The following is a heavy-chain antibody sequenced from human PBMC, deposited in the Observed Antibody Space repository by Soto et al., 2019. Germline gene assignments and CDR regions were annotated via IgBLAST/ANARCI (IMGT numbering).Heavy chain of an antibody. V-gene: IGHV1-18*01. J-gene: IGHJ4*02. CDR2: IGAANRDT. Sequence: QVQLVQSGAEVKKPGASVKVSCKASGYTFTNFGISWMRQAPGQGLEWMGGIGAANRDTNYAQNLQARLTMTTDTSTNTAYMELRSLKSDDPAVYYCARDFSYGSETAYGYWGQGTLVTVSS. CDR1: GYTFTNFG. D-gene: IGHD3-10*01. CDR3: ARDFSYGSETAYGY.